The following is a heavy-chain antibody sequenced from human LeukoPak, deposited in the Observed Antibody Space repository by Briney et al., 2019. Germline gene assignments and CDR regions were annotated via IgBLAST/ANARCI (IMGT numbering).Heavy chain of an antibody. J-gene: IGHJ4*02. CDR1: GGSISSYY. V-gene: IGHV4-59*12. Sequence: SETLSLTCTVSGGSISSYYWSWIRQPPGKGLEWIGYIYYSGSTNYNPSLKSRVTISVDTSKNQFSLKLTSVTAADTAVYYCARGRLRYFGWFDYWGQGTLVTVSS. D-gene: IGHD3-9*01. CDR3: ARGRLRYFGWFDY. CDR2: IYYSGST.